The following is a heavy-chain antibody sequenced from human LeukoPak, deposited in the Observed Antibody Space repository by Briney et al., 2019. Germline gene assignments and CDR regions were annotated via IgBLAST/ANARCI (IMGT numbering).Heavy chain of an antibody. CDR2: IDNDGSII. Sequence: GGPLRLSCAASGFTFSGYSMHWVRQAPGEGLVWVSRIDNDGSIIIYADSVKGRFTISRDNSKNTLYLQMNSLRAEDTAVYYCAREGIAIDYWGQGTLVTVSS. D-gene: IGHD6-13*01. V-gene: IGHV3-74*01. CDR3: AREGIAIDY. J-gene: IGHJ4*02. CDR1: GFTFSGYS.